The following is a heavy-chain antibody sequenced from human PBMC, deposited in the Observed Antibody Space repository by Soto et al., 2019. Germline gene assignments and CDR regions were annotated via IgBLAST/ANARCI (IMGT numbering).Heavy chain of an antibody. CDR2: IYPGDSDP. CDR1: GYSVTSYL. CDR3: AGGGVRGVITRTRDYYGMDV. D-gene: IGHD3-10*01. Sequence: GESLIVFRECCGYSVTSYLIGWVRQMPGKGLEWMGIIYPGDSDPRYSPSFQGQVTISADKSISTAYLQWSSLKASDTAMYYCAGGGVRGVITRTRDYYGMDVWGQGTTVTVSS. J-gene: IGHJ6*02. V-gene: IGHV5-51*01.